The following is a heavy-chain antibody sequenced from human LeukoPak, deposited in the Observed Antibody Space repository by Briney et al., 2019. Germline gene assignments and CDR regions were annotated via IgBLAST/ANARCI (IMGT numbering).Heavy chain of an antibody. CDR3: AREGYCTTTSCSV. CDR2: IYSDGST. J-gene: IGHJ4*02. D-gene: IGHD2-2*01. V-gene: IGHV3-53*01. CDR1: GFTVSSSY. Sequence: PGGSLRLSCAASGFTVSSSYMSWVRQAPGKGLGWVSIIYSDGSTNYADSVKGRFTISRDSSKNTLYLQMNSLRAEDTAVYYCAREGYCTTTSCSVWGQGTLVTVSS.